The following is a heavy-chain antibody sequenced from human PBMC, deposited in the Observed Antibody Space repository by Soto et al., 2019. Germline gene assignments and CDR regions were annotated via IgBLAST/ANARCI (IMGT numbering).Heavy chain of an antibody. J-gene: IGHJ5*02. Sequence: QLQLQESGPGLVKPSETLSLTCTVSGGSISSYSHYWGWIRQPPGKGLEWIGSIYYSGSTDYNPSPTSRVTISVDTSKSLFSLQLSSVTAADAAISYCARNSTYCSWFDPWGQGTLVTVSS. V-gene: IGHV4-39*01. D-gene: IGHD2-21*01. CDR1: GGSISSYSHY. CDR2: IYYSGST. CDR3: ARNSTYCSWFDP.